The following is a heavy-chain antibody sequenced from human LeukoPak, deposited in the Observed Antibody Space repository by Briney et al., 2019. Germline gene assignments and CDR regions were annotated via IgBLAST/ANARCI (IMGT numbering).Heavy chain of an antibody. CDR1: GYTLTELS. D-gene: IGHD6-19*01. J-gene: IGHJ4*02. V-gene: IGHV1-24*01. CDR2: FDPEDGET. CDR3: ATVRGSGWRMDY. Sequence: ASVKVSCKVSGYTLTELSMHWVRQAPGKGLEWVGGFDPEDGETIYAQKFQGRVTMTEDTSTDTAYMELSSLRSEDTAVYYCATVRGSGWRMDYWGQGTLVTVSS.